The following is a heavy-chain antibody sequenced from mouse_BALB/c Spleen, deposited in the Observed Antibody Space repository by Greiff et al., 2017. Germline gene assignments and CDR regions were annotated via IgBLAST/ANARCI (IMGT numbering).Heavy chain of an antibody. V-gene: IGHV3-2*02. Sequence: EVQLQQSGPGLVKPSQSLSLTCTVTGYSITSDYAWNWIRQFPGNKLEWMGYISYSGSTSYNPSLNSRISITRDTSKNQFFLQLNSVTTEDTATYYCARGAHYGYFDYWGQGTTLTVSS. CDR2: ISYSGST. J-gene: IGHJ2*01. CDR1: GYSITSDYA. D-gene: IGHD1-1*02. CDR3: ARGAHYGYFDY.